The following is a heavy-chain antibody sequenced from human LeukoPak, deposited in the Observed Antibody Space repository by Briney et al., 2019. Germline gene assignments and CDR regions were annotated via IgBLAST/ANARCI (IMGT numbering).Heavy chain of an antibody. CDR3: ARDAVRGYWGVGYFDY. V-gene: IGHV1-46*01. CDR2: INPTGGST. D-gene: IGHD2-21*02. Sequence: GASVKVSCKASGYTFTSYYMHWVRQAPGQGLEWMGIINPTGGSTTYAQKFQGRVTITRGTSTSPVYMELSSLRPKDTALYYCARDAVRGYWGVGYFDYCGEGTLGTVSS. CDR1: GYTFTSYY. J-gene: IGHJ4*02.